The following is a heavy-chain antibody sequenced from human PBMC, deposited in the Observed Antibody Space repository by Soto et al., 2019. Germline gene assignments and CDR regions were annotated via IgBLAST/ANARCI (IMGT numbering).Heavy chain of an antibody. Sequence: EVQLVESGGGLVQPGGSLRLSCAASGFTFSSYWMHWVRQAPGKGLVWVSRIDNAGSSVRYADSVKGRFTISRDNAKNTLYLQMNSRRAEDTAVYYCTRVGVSVSGMDVWGQGTTVTVSS. CDR1: GFTFSSYW. D-gene: IGHD2-8*01. CDR2: IDNAGSSV. CDR3: TRVGVSVSGMDV. V-gene: IGHV3-74*01. J-gene: IGHJ6*02.